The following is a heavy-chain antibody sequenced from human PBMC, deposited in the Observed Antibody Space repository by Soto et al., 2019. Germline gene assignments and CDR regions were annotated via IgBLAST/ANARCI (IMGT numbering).Heavy chain of an antibody. J-gene: IGHJ4*02. CDR1: GFTFSSYA. D-gene: IGHD2-21*02. Sequence: AGGSLRLSCAASGFTFSSYAMSWVRQAPGKGLEWVSAISGSGGSTYYADSVKGRFTISRDNSKNTLYLQMNSLRAEDTAVYYCAKSESGGGNLYFDSWGQGTLVTVS. V-gene: IGHV3-23*01. CDR2: ISGSGGST. CDR3: AKSESGGGNLYFDS.